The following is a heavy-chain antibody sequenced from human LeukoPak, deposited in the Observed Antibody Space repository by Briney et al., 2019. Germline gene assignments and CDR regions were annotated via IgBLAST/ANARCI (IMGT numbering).Heavy chain of an antibody. CDR3: ARASKYYSNYRFDP. J-gene: IGHJ5*02. CDR2: IIPILGIT. CDR1: GGTFSSYA. Sequence: SVKVSCKASGGTFSSYAITWVRQAPGQGLDWMGRIIPILGITNYAQKFQGRVTITADESTSTAYMELSSLRSEDTAVYYCARASKYYSNYRFDPWGQGTLVTVSS. V-gene: IGHV1-69*04. D-gene: IGHD4-11*01.